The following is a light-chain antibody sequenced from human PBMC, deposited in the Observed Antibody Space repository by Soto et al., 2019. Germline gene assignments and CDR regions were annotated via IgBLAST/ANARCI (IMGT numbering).Light chain of an antibody. Sequence: EIVLTQSPGTLSLSPGERAILSCRASQSVSSSYLAWYQQKPGQAPRLLIYGASSRATGIPDRFSGSGSGTDFTLSISSVQPEDFATYFCQQSYMDPITFGQGTRLEIK. V-gene: IGKV3-20*01. CDR2: GAS. CDR3: QQSYMDPIT. CDR1: QSVSSSY. J-gene: IGKJ5*01.